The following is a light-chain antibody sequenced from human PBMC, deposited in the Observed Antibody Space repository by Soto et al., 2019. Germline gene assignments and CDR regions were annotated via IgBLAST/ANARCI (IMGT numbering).Light chain of an antibody. CDR3: QSYDSRLSVV. CDR1: SSKIGAGYD. CDR2: GNS. Sequence: QSVLTQPPSVSGAPGQRVTISCTGSSSKIGAGYDVHWYQQLPGTAPKLLIYGNSNRPSGVPDRFSGSKSGTSASLAITGLQAEDEADYYCQSYDSRLSVVFGGGTKLTVL. V-gene: IGLV1-40*01. J-gene: IGLJ2*01.